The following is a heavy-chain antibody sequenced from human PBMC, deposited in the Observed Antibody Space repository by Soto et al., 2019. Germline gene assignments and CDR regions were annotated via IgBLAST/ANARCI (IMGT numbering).Heavy chain of an antibody. CDR2: VDADGSGT. CDR1: GFNFRSYG. V-gene: IGHV3-74*01. D-gene: IGHD1-1*01. J-gene: IGHJ4*02. CDR3: AGASGWKFDY. Sequence: GGSLTLPCAGSGFNFRSYGMHWVRQAPGTGLVWVSRVDADGSGTTYAGSVKGRFSISRDNAKNTVSLQMNNLRAEDTAVYYCAGASGWKFDYWGLGVLVTVSS.